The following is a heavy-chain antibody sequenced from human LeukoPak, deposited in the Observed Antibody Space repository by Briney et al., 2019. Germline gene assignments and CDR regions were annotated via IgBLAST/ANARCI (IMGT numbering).Heavy chain of an antibody. J-gene: IGHJ4*02. CDR2: ISGSGGST. D-gene: IGHD6-19*01. CDR3: AKDTPYSSGWYGTEFDY. CDR1: GFTFSSYA. V-gene: IGHV3-23*01. Sequence: PGGSLRLSCAASGFTFSSYAMSWVRQAPGKGLEWASAISGSGGSTYYADSVKGRFTISRDNSKNTLYLQMNSLRAEDTAVYYCAKDTPYSSGWYGTEFDYWGQGTLVTVSS.